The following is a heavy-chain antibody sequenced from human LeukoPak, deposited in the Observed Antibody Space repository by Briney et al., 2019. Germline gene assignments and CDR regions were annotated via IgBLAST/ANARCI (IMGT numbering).Heavy chain of an antibody. Sequence: SETLSLTCTVSGGSISSYYWSWIRQPPGKGLEWIGYIYYSGSTNYNPSLKSRVTISVDTSKNQFSLKLSSVTAADTAVYYCARAPLLDYYYMDVWGKGTTVTVSS. J-gene: IGHJ6*03. V-gene: IGHV4-59*01. CDR3: ARAPLLDYYYMDV. CDR1: GGSISSYY. D-gene: IGHD2-8*02. CDR2: IYYSGST.